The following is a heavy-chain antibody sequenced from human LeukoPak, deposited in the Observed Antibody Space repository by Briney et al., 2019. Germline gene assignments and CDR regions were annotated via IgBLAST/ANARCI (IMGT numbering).Heavy chain of an antibody. CDR3: ARDLDGPENY. CDR2: IFSGGGT. CDR1: GVTVSSTA. V-gene: IGHV3-53*01. D-gene: IGHD3-3*01. J-gene: IGHJ4*02. Sequence: PGGSLRLSCAVSGVTVSSTAMSWVRQAPGKGLEWVSVIFSGGGTYYTGSVKGRFTISRDNSKNTLYLQMNSLRAEDTAVYYCARDLDGPENYWGQGTLVTVSS.